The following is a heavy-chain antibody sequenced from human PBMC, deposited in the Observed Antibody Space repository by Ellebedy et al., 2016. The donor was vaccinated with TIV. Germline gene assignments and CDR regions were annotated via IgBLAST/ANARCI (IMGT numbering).Heavy chain of an antibody. J-gene: IGHJ4*02. D-gene: IGHD5/OR15-5a*01. CDR1: GLTFSSHA. CDR2: IRSKTDGGTT. V-gene: IGHV3-15*01. Sequence: GESLKISCAASGLTFSSHAMSWVRQAPGKGLEWVGGIRSKTDGGTTDYAAPVKGRFTISRDDSKNTLYLKMNSLKTEDTAVYFCATEVLIMSTGRTDYWGQGTLVTVSS. CDR3: ATEVLIMSTGRTDY.